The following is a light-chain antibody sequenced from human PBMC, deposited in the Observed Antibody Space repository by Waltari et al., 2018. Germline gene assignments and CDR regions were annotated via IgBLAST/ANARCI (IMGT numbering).Light chain of an antibody. CDR1: QSVSRA. V-gene: IGKV3-20*01. Sequence: ATVSCRTSQSVSRALAWYQQKPGQAPRLLIYGASTRATGIPDRFSGSGSGTDFSLTISRLEPDDFAVYYCQHYLRLPVTFGQGTTVEI. J-gene: IGKJ1*01. CDR2: GAS. CDR3: QHYLRLPVT.